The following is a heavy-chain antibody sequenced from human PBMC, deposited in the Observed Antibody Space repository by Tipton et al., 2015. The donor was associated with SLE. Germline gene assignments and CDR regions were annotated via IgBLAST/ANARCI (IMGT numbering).Heavy chain of an antibody. CDR2: IYYSGST. CDR3: ARGRGIAAGVYFQH. V-gene: IGHV4-59*01. D-gene: IGHD6-13*01. CDR1: GGSTSSYY. J-gene: IGHJ1*01. Sequence: TLSLTCTVSGGSTSSYYWNWIRQPPGKGLEWIGYIYYSGSTNYNPSLKSRVTISLDTSKNQFSLKLSSVTAADTAVYYCARGRGIAAGVYFQHWGQGTLVTVSS.